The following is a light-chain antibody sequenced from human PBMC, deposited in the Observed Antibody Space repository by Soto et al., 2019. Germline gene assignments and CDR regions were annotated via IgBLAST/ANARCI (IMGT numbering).Light chain of an antibody. CDR2: GAS. V-gene: IGKV3-15*01. CDR1: QSVSSN. CDR3: QQYNDWPRT. J-gene: IGKJ1*01. Sequence: EIVITQAPATFSVSRGERATLSCRASQSVSSNLAWYQQKPGQAPRLLIYGASTRATGIPARFSGSGSGTEFTLTISSLQSEDFAVYYCQQYNDWPRTFGQGTKV.